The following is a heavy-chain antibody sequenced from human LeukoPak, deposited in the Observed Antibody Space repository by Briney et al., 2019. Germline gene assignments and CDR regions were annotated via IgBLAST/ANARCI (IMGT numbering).Heavy chain of an antibody. V-gene: IGHV4-59*08. D-gene: IGHD4-23*01. CDR3: ARRTASVVTNWFDP. CDR2: INSGST. J-gene: IGHJ5*02. CDR1: GGSISTYY. Sequence: SETLSLTCTVSGGSISTYYWTWIRQPPGKGLEWIGYINSGSTNYNPSLKSRVTISVDTSKNQFSLKLTSVTAADTAVYYRARRTASVVTNWFDPWGQGTLVTVSS.